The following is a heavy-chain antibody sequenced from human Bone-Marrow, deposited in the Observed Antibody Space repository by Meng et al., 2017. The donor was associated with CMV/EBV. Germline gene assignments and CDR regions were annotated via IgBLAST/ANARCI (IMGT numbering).Heavy chain of an antibody. CDR2: IYHSGST. CDR3: ARHREGAIAGRSKGFDY. Sequence: SETLSLTCTVSGGSISSSSYYWGWIRQPPGKGLEWIGNIYHSGSTYYNPSLKSRVTISVDTSKNQFSMKLSSVTAADTAMYYCARHREGAIAGRSKGFDYWGQGTLVTVSS. D-gene: IGHD6-6*01. J-gene: IGHJ4*02. V-gene: IGHV4-39*01. CDR1: GGSISSSSYY.